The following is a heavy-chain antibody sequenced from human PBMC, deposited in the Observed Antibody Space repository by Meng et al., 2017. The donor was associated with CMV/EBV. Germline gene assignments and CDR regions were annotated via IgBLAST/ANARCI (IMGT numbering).Heavy chain of an antibody. J-gene: IGHJ6*02. CDR3: AKDLTLPTLYGMDV. CDR1: GFTFSDYY. V-gene: IGHV3-11*01. CDR2: ISSSGLSI. Sequence: GESLKISCAASGFTFSDYYMTWIRQAPGKGLEWVSSISSSGLSIYYADSLKGRFTISRDNTKNSLYLQMNGLRAEDAAVYYCAKDLTLPTLYGMDVWGQRTAVTVSS.